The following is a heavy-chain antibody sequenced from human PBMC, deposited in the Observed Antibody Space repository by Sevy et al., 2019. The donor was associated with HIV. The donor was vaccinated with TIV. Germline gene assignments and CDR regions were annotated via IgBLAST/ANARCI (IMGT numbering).Heavy chain of an antibody. CDR3: ARRLSSAWYFDF. CDR2: IYSDGTT. D-gene: IGHD6-19*01. J-gene: IGHJ4*02. V-gene: IGHV3-53*01. CDR1: GFSVSRNH. Sequence: GGSLRLSCAASGFSVSRNHINWVRQAPGKGQVWISVIYSDGTTQYADSVKGRFTISRDTSNNTVYLQVSSLRADDTAVYYCARRLSSAWYFDFWGQGTLVTVSS.